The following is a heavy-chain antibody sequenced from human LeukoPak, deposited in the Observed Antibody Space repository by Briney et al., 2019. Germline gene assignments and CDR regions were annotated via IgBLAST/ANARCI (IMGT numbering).Heavy chain of an antibody. CDR3: ARDCIGCHGFDF. Sequence: ASVKVSCKASGGTFSSYAISWVRQAPGQGLEWMGWVSAYADNTNYVQKFQGRVSMTTDTSTNTAYMELRNLRPDDTAVYYCARDCIGCHGFDFWGQGTLVTVSS. D-gene: IGHD2-15*01. CDR1: GGTFSSYA. V-gene: IGHV1-18*01. J-gene: IGHJ4*02. CDR2: VSAYADNT.